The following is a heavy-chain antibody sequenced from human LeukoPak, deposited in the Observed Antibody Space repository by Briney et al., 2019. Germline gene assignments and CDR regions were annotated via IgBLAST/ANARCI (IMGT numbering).Heavy chain of an antibody. CDR2: IYYSGST. CDR1: GGSISSYY. Sequence: SETLSLTCTVSGGSISSYYWSWIRQPPGKRLEWIGYIYYSGSTNYNPSLKSRVTISVDTSKNQFSLKLSSVTAADTAVYYCARTSDTYYYGSGLWYDYWGQGTLVTVSS. CDR3: ARTSDTYYYGSGLWYDY. D-gene: IGHD3-10*01. J-gene: IGHJ4*02. V-gene: IGHV4-59*01.